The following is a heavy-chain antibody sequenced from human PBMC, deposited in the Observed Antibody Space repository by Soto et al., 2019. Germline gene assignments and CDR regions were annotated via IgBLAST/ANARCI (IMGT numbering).Heavy chain of an antibody. CDR3: ARLGRQLGLAGNAFDI. Sequence: QVQLVQSGAEVKKPGSSVKVSCKASGGTFSSYAISWVRQAPGQGLEWMGGIIPIFGTANYAQKFQGRVTITADESTRTAYMELGRLRSEDTAVYYCARLGRQLGLAGNAFDIWGQGTMVTVSS. J-gene: IGHJ3*02. V-gene: IGHV1-69*01. D-gene: IGHD6-6*01. CDR2: IIPIFGTA. CDR1: GGTFSSYA.